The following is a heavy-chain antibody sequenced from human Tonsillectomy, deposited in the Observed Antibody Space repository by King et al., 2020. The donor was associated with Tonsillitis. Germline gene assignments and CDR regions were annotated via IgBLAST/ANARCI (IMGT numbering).Heavy chain of an antibody. Sequence: QLVQSGAEVKKPGASVKVSCKASGYTFTSSSIHWVRQAPGQGLEWMGIINPSGGSTSYAQKFQGRVTMTRDTSTSTVYMELSSLRSEDTAVYYCARDSSPGSYYDSSGYLDYWGQGTLVTVSS. V-gene: IGHV1-46*03. D-gene: IGHD3-22*01. CDR3: ARDSSPGSYYDSSGYLDY. CDR2: INPSGGST. J-gene: IGHJ4*02. CDR1: GYTFTSSS.